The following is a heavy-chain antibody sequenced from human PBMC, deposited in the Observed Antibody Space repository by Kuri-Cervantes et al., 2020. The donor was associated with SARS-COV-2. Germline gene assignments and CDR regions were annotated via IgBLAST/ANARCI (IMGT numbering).Heavy chain of an antibody. Sequence: GESLRLSCGASGFTLSSYRMNWVRQAPGKGLEWVSSISSSSYIYYADSVKGRFTNSKENAKKSLYLQMNSLRAEDTAVYYCARASGYDFWSGYNYYYYYMDVWGKGTTVTVSS. J-gene: IGHJ6*03. D-gene: IGHD3-3*01. CDR1: GFTLSSYR. CDR3: ARASGYDFWSGYNYYYYYMDV. V-gene: IGHV3-21*01. CDR2: ISSSSYI.